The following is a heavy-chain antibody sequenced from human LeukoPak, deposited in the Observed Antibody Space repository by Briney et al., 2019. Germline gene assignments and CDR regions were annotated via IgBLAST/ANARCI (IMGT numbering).Heavy chain of an antibody. D-gene: IGHD5-18*01. V-gene: IGHV1-2*04. J-gene: IGHJ4*02. CDR1: GYTFTGYY. CDR3: ARAPGYSYGSSFDY. CDR2: INPNSGGT. Sequence: GASVKVSCKASGYTFTGYYMRWVRQAPGQGLEWMGWINPNSGGTNYAQKFQGWVTMTRDTSISTAYMELSRLRSDDTAVYYCARAPGYSYGSSFDYWGQGTLVTVSS.